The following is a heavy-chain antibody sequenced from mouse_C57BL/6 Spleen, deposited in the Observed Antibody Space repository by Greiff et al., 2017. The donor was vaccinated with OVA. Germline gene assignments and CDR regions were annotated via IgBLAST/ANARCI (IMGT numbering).Heavy chain of an antibody. D-gene: IGHD1-2*01. CDR1: GYTFTDYE. J-gene: IGHJ4*01. V-gene: IGHV1-15*01. Sequence: QVQLQQSGAELVRPGASVTLSCKASGYTFTDYEMHWVKQTPVHGLEWIGAIDPETGGTAYNQKFKGKAILTADKSSSTAYMELRSLTSEDSAVYYCTRHYWDAMDYWGQGTSVTVSS. CDR3: TRHYWDAMDY. CDR2: IDPETGGT.